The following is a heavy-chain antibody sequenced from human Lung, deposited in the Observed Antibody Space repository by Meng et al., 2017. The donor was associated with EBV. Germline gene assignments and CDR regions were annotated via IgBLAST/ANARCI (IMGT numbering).Heavy chain of an antibody. D-gene: IGHD6-13*01. CDR2: ISSYNGNT. Sequence: QVQFVQAGAEVKKPGTSVKISCKASGYTFINYGISWVRQAPGQGLEWMGWISSYNGNTNYAQTLQGRVFMTTDTATNTAYMELRSLRSDDTAVYYCARDIDYSTVTGYWGQGTLVTVSS. V-gene: IGHV1-18*01. CDR1: GYTFINYG. CDR3: ARDIDYSTVTGY. J-gene: IGHJ4*02.